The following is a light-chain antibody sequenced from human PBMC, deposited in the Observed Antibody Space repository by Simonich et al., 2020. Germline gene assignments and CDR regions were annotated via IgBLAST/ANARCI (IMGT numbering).Light chain of an antibody. CDR1: QRVLYSSNNKNY. V-gene: IGKV4-1*01. CDR2: WAS. J-gene: IGKJ2*01. CDR3: QQYYSTPYT. Sequence: DIVMTQSPDSLAVSLGERATINCKTSQRVLYSSNNKNYLNWYQQKPGQPPKLLIYWASTRESWVPDRFSGSGSGTDFTLTISSLQAEDVAVYYCQQYYSTPYTFGQGTKLEIK.